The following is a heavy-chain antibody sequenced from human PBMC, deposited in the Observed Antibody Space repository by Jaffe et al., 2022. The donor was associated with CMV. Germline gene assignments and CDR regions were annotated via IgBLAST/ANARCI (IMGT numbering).Heavy chain of an antibody. CDR3: KLGYFDLADF. J-gene: IGHJ4*02. CDR2: ISSTSTYI. V-gene: IGHV3-21*01. Sequence: EVQLVESGGGLVKPGGSLRLSCAASGFTFSTKSMTWVRQAPGKGLEWVSSISSTSTYIYYADSVKGRFTISRDNAKESLFLQMNSLRAEDTAVYYCKLGYFDLADFWGQGTLVTVSS. CDR1: GFTFSTKS. D-gene: IGHD3-9*01.